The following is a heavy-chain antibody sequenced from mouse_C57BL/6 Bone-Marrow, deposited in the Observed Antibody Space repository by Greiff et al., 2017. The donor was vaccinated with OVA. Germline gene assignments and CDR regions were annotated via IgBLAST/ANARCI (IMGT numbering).Heavy chain of an antibody. CDR3: AREGAGSVWFAY. J-gene: IGHJ3*01. CDR1: GYTFTSYG. D-gene: IGHD3-3*01. V-gene: IGHV1-81*01. Sequence: VQLVESGAELARPGASVKLSCKASGYTFTSYGISWVKQRTGQGLEWIGEIYPRSGNTYYNEKFKGKATLTADKSSSTAYMELRSLTSEDSAVYFCAREGAGSVWFAYWGQGTLVTVSA. CDR2: IYPRSGNT.